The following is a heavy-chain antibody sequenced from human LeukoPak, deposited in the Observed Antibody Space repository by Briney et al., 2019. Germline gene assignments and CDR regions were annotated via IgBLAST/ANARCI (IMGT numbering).Heavy chain of an antibody. V-gene: IGHV3-11*01. Sequence: GGSLRLSCAASGFTFSDNYMSWMRQAPGKGLEWVSYISSSGKTIYYADSVKGRFTISRDNAKNSLYLQMNSLRAEDTAVYYCARDQYYYDSSAPPLYWGQGTLVTVSS. CDR1: GFTFSDNY. CDR2: ISSSGKTI. J-gene: IGHJ4*02. D-gene: IGHD3-22*01. CDR3: ARDQYYYDSSAPPLY.